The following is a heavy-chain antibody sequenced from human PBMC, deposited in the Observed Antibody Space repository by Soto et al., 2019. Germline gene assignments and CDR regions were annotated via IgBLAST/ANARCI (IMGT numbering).Heavy chain of an antibody. D-gene: IGHD6-25*01. V-gene: IGHV4-31*03. J-gene: IGHJ5*02. Sequence: QVQLQESGPGLVEPSQTLSLTCTVSGGSISGEGYYWSWIRQYSGRGLEWIGYIHYSGSTYSNPSLQSRVTISVDTSKTQFFLKLTSVTAADPAVFYCARAWTATAGWANWFDRWGQGTLVTVSS. CDR1: GGSISGEGYY. CDR3: ARAWTATAGWANWFDR. CDR2: IHYSGST.